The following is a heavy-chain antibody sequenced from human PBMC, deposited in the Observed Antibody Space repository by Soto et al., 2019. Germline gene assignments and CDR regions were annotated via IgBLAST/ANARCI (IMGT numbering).Heavy chain of an antibody. V-gene: IGHV1-8*01. CDR2: MNPNSGNT. Sequence: ASVKVSCKASGYTFTSYDINWVRQATGQGLEWMGWMNPNSGNTGYAQKFQGRVTMTRNTSISTAYMELSSLGSEDTAVYYCAASRGYSYGYGYDILTGYYLYYYYGMDVWGQGTTVTVSS. J-gene: IGHJ6*02. CDR3: AASRGYSYGYGYDILTGYYLYYYYGMDV. D-gene: IGHD3-9*01. CDR1: GYTFTSYD.